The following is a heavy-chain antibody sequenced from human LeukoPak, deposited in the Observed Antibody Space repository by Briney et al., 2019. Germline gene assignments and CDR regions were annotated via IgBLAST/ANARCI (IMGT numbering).Heavy chain of an antibody. CDR3: AKIQGWFNDAFHI. V-gene: IGHV3-23*01. J-gene: IGHJ3*02. CDR1: GFTLSSNG. Sequence: GGSLTLACAASGFTLSSNGMSWVRQAPGKGLGWVSGISATTGGTYYADSVKGRFTIARDISKSTLYLQMNSLRADDTAVYYCAKIQGWFNDAFHIGGQGTMVTVSS. CDR2: ISATTGGT. D-gene: IGHD6-19*01.